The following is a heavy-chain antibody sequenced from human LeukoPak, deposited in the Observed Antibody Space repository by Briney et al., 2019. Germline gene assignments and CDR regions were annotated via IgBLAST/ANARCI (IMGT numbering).Heavy chain of an antibody. CDR1: GFTFSDYY. CDR3: AKGPKLGDGFHCDY. V-gene: IGHV3-11*01. D-gene: IGHD5-24*01. Sequence: PGGSLRLSYAASGFTFSDYYMSWIRQAPGKGLEWVSHISRSGSIIYYADSVKGRFTISRDNAKNSLYLQMNSLRVEDTAVYYCAKGPKLGDGFHCDYWGQGTLVTASS. J-gene: IGHJ4*02. CDR2: ISRSGSII.